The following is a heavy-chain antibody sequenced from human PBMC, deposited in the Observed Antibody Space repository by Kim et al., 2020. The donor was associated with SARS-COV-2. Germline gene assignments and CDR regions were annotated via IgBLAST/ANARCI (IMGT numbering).Heavy chain of an antibody. D-gene: IGHD6-13*01. CDR1: GYTFTSYG. CDR2: ISAYNGNT. CDR3: ARASYLPRKQQFLDL. J-gene: IGHJ2*01. Sequence: ASVKVSCKASGYTFTSYGISWVRQAPGQGLEWMGWISAYNGNTNYAQKLQGRVTMTTDTSTSTAYMELRSLRSDDTAVYYCARASYLPRKQQFLDLWGRGTLVTVSS. V-gene: IGHV1-18*01.